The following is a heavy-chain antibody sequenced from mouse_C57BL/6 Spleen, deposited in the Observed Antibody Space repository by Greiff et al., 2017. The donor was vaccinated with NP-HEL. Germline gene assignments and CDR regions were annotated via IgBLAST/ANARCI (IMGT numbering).Heavy chain of an antibody. D-gene: IGHD2-1*01. CDR3: ASNGNCFDY. V-gene: IGHV14-2*01. CDR1: GFNIKDYY. Sequence: VQLQQSGAELVKPGASVTLSCTASGFNIKDYYMHWVKQRTEQGLEWIGRIDPEDGETKYAPKFQDKANIKADTYSNTAYLQLSSLKSEDTAVYYCASNGNCFDYWGKGTTLTVST. J-gene: IGHJ2*01. CDR2: IDPEDGET.